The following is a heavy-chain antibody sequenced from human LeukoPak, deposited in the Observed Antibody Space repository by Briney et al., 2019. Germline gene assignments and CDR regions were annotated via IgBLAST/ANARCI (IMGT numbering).Heavy chain of an antibody. CDR1: GGLISNTH. CDR3: ARRGSSSWTQFDP. D-gene: IGHD6-13*01. V-gene: IGHV4-59*12. Sequence: SETLSLTCSVSGGLISNTHWNWIRQPPGKGLEWNGYISDSGTTNHNTSLNSRVTISLDTSKNQFSLKVSSVAAVDTAVYYCARRGSSSWTQFDPWGQGTLVTVSS. CDR2: ISDSGTT. J-gene: IGHJ5*02.